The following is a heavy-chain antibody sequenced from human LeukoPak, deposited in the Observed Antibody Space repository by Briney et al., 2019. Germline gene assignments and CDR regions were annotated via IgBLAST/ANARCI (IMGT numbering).Heavy chain of an antibody. CDR2: IYPGGSDT. D-gene: IGHD3-10*01. V-gene: IGHV5-51*01. CDR1: GYIFTSYW. CDR3: ARLYTISWFALGFDP. J-gene: IGHJ5*02. Sequence: GESLQISCKGSGYIFTSYWIGWVRQMPGKGLEWMGIIYPGGSDTRYSPSFQGQVTISADKSISTAYLQWSSLKASDTAMYYCARLYTISWFALGFDPWGQGTLVTVSS.